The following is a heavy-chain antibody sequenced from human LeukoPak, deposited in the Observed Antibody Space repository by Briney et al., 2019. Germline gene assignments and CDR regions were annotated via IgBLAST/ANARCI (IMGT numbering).Heavy chain of an antibody. Sequence: SETLSLTCTVSGGSISPYFWSWLRQTPGKGLEWIGYISYTGSTNYNPALKSRVTISVDTSKNQFSLQLTSVTAADTAVYYCARDDYRGVTNFDPWGQGTLVTVSS. CDR2: ISYTGST. J-gene: IGHJ5*02. CDR3: ARDDYRGVTNFDP. CDR1: GGSISPYF. D-gene: IGHD3-10*01. V-gene: IGHV4-59*01.